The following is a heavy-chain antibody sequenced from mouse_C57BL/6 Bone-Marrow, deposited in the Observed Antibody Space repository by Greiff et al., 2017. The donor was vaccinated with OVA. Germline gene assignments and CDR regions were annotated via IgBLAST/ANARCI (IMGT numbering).Heavy chain of an antibody. Sequence: EVKLMESEGGLVQPGSSMKLSCTASGFTFSDYYMAWVRQVPEKGLEWVANINYDGSSTYYLDSLKSRFIISRDNAKNILYLQMSSLKSEDTATYYCARWYDGYYVFDYWGQGTTLTVSS. J-gene: IGHJ2*01. CDR2: INYDGSST. D-gene: IGHD2-3*01. V-gene: IGHV5-16*01. CDR3: ARWYDGYYVFDY. CDR1: GFTFSDYY.